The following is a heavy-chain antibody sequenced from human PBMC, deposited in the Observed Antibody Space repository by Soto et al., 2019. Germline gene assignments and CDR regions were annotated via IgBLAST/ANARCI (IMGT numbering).Heavy chain of an antibody. J-gene: IGHJ2*01. CDR3: AITPDCGRDCSAGRYWFFDI. V-gene: IGHV3-23*01. CDR2: ISGGGRST. D-gene: IGHD2-21*02. CDR1: GTSISNYA. Sequence: EVQLLESGGGLVQPGGSLRLSCAASGTSISNYAMSWVRQAPGKGLEWVSAISGGGRSTYYADSVRGRFTISRDNSKNTLYLQMNTRRAEDTAVYYCAITPDCGRDCSAGRYWFFDIWGRGTLVTVSS.